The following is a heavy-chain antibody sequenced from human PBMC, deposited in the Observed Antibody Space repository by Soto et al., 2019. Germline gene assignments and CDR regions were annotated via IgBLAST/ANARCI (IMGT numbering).Heavy chain of an antibody. D-gene: IGHD3-10*01. CDR2: IYYSGST. J-gene: IGHJ4*02. Sequence: QVQLQESGPGLVKPSQTLSLTCTVSGGSISSGGYYWSWIRQHPGKGLEWIGYIYYSGSTYYNPSLKSRVTISVDTSKNQFSLNLSSVTAADTAVYYCARERRITMVRGVTVFDYWGQGTLVTVSS. CDR1: GGSISSGGYY. CDR3: ARERRITMVRGVTVFDY. V-gene: IGHV4-31*03.